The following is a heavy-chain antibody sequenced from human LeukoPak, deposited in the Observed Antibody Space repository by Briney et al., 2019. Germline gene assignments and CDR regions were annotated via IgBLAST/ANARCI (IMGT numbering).Heavy chain of an antibody. CDR1: GVSISSGGYC. D-gene: IGHD3-22*01. CDR3: ARGGNSAYYPLDF. V-gene: IGHV4-31*03. J-gene: IGHJ4*02. CDR2: IYYRGNT. Sequence: SQTLSLTCTVSGVSISSGGYCWSWIRQHPGKGLEWIGYIYYRGNTYYNPSLKSRVTMSVDTSKNRFSLKLSSVTAADTAVYFCARGGNSAYYPLDFWGQGTLVTVSS.